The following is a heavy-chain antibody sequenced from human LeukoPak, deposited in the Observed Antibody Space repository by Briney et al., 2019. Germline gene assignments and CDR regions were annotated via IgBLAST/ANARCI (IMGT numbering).Heavy chain of an antibody. CDR3: ARGRITIFGVLTPHFDY. J-gene: IGHJ4*02. D-gene: IGHD3-3*01. CDR2: IYDNVNT. CDR1: RGSINSYY. V-gene: IGHV4-59*01. Sequence: PSETLSLTCTISRGSINSYYWTWIRQPPGKGLEWVGYIYDNVNTNYNPSLKSRVTISVDTFKNQFSLKLSSVTAADTAVYYCARGRITIFGVLTPHFDYWGQGTLVTVAS.